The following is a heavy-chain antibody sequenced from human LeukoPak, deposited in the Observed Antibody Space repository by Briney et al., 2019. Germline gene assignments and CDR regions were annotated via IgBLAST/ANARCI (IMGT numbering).Heavy chain of an antibody. CDR1: GYTFTGYY. V-gene: IGHV1-2*02. Sequence: ASVKVSCKASGYTFTGYYIHWVRQAPGQGLEWMGWINPNSGGTNSAQKFQGRVTMTRDTSISTAYMELSRLRSDDTAVYYCARGLDRTRGDYWGQGTLVTVSS. J-gene: IGHJ4*02. CDR3: ARGLDRTRGDY. CDR2: INPNSGGT. D-gene: IGHD3-10*01.